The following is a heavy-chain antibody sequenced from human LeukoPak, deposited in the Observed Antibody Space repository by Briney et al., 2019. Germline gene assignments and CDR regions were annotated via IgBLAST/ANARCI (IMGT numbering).Heavy chain of an antibody. J-gene: IGHJ3*02. CDR2: IYYSEST. CDR1: GGSLSSGDYY. CDR3: ARDGQGAFDI. V-gene: IGHV4-30-4*01. Sequence: SQTLSLTCTVSGGSLSSGDYYWSWIRQTPGRGLEWIGYIYYSESTYYNPSLKSRVTISVDTSKNQFSLKLSSVTAADTAVYYCARDGQGAFDIWGQGTMVTVSS.